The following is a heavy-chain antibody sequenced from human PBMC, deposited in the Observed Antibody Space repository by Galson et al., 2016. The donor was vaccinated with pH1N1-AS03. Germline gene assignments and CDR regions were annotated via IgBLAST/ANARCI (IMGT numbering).Heavy chain of an antibody. Sequence: VKVSCKASGYTFTNYGVSWVRQAPGQGLEWMGGISSFNGYTTYAQKLQDRVTMTRDTSTSTANMELRSLRSDDTAVYFCARDAAYYYGMDVWGQGTTVIVS. V-gene: IGHV1-18*01. D-gene: IGHD6-25*01. J-gene: IGHJ6*02. CDR1: GYTFTNYG. CDR3: ARDAAYYYGMDV. CDR2: ISSFNGYT.